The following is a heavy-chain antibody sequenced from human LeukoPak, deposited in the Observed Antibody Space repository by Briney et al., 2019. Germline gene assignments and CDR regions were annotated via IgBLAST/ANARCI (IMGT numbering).Heavy chain of an antibody. CDR2: IYTSGST. J-gene: IGHJ6*02. D-gene: IGHD4-17*01. V-gene: IGHV4-4*07. CDR3: AREITVTAGPHYYYYGMDV. Sequence: SETLSLTCTVSGGSISSYYWSWIRQPAGKGLEWIGRIYTSGSTNYNPSLKSRVTMSADTSKNQFSLKLSSVTAADTAVYYCAREITVTAGPHYYYYGMDVWGQGTTVTVSS. CDR1: GGSISSYY.